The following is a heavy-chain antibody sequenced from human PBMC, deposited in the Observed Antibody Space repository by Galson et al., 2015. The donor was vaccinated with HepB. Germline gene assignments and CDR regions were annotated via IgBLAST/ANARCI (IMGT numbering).Heavy chain of an antibody. CDR1: GFTFSSYG. CDR2: IRYDGSNK. CDR3: AKGTPLPTVGSSWYDYGY. V-gene: IGHV3-30*02. J-gene: IGHJ4*02. Sequence: SLRLSCAASGFTFSSYGMHWVRQAPGKGLEWVAFIRYDGSNKYYADSVKGRFTISRDNSKNTLYLQMNSLRAEDTAVYYCAKGTPLPTVGSSWYDYGYWGQGTLVTVSS. D-gene: IGHD6-13*01.